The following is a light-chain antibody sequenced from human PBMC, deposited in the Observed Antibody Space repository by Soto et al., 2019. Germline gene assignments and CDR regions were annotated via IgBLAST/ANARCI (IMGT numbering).Light chain of an antibody. J-gene: IGLJ2*01. CDR2: EVS. V-gene: IGLV2-23*02. CDR3: CSYAGNSDVI. CDR1: SSDVGSYYL. Sequence: QSVLSQPASVSGSPGQSITISCTGSSSDVGSYYLVSWYQQHPGKAPKLMISEVSRRPSGVSNRFSASKSGNTASLTISGLQAEDEADYYCCSYAGNSDVIFGGGTKLTVL.